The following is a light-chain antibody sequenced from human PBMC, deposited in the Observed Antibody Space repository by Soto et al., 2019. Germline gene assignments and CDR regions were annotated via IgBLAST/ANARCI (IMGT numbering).Light chain of an antibody. CDR3: QQYNSWWT. CDR1: QSVSSN. CDR2: GAS. J-gene: IGKJ1*01. Sequence: EIVMTQXXATVSVSPGETATLXSRASQSVSSNLAWYQQKPGQAPRLLIYGASTRATGIPARFSGSGSGTEFTLTISSLQSEDFAVYYCQQYNSWWTFGQGTKVDIK. V-gene: IGKV3-15*01.